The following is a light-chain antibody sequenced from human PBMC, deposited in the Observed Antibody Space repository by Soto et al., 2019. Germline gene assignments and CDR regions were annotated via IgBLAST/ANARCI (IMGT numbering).Light chain of an antibody. CDR3: EQRKGYPIT. CDR2: TAS. V-gene: IGKV1-9*01. J-gene: IGKJ5*01. Sequence: EIQLTQSPSFLSASVGDRVTITCRASQDNSRYLAWYQQRPGKAPSLLIHTASTLQGGVPSRFSGSGSGTEFTLTISSLQPEDFATCYCEQRKGYPITFGQGTRLELK. CDR1: QDNSRY.